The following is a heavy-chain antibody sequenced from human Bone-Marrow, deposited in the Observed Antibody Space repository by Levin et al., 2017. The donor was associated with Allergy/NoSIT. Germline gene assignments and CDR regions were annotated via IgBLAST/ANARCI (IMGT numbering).Heavy chain of an antibody. V-gene: IGHV3-48*03. CDR2: IGSSDTTI. D-gene: IGHD2-8*02. Sequence: RTGGSLRLSCEASGFTFNTYEMNWVRQAPGKGLEWVSHIGSSDTTINLADSVKGRFTVSRDNAKNSLYLQMNSLRVEDTAVYYCARAWCSIPALCPRPYFYMDVWGKGTTVTVSS. CDR1: GFTFNTYE. J-gene: IGHJ6*03. CDR3: ARAWCSIPALCPRPYFYMDV.